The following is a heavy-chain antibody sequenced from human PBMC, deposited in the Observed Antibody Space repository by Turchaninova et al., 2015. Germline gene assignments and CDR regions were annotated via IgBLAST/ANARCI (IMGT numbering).Heavy chain of an antibody. CDR2: IIPIFGTA. CDR1: VGHVSSYA. V-gene: IGHV1-69*12. J-gene: IGHJ4*02. CDR3: ARDLGIAAAGTDY. Sequence: QVQRVQSGAEGTQLGSAGKVPCKASVGHVSSYASRWVRQAPGQGLEWMGVIIPIFGTANYAQKFQGRVTITADESTSTAYMELSSLRSEDTAVYYCARDLGIAAAGTDYWGQGTLVTVSS. D-gene: IGHD6-13*01.